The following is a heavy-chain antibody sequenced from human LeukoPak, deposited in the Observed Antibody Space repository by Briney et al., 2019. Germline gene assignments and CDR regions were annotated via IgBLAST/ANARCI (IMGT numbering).Heavy chain of an antibody. CDR1: GFTFSRFG. V-gene: IGHV3-48*01. D-gene: IGHD3-22*01. CDR2: ISSSSSTI. Sequence: GGSLRLSCAASGFTFSRFGMNWVRQAPGKGLEWVSHISSSSSTIYYADSVKGRLTISRDNAKNSLYLQMNSLRAEDTAVYYCARAMRVGYYDSSGYYDYFDYWGQGTLVTVSS. CDR3: ARAMRVGYYDSSGYYDYFDY. J-gene: IGHJ4*02.